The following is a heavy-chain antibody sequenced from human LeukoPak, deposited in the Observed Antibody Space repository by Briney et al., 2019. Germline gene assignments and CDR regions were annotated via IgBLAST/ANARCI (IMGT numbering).Heavy chain of an antibody. V-gene: IGHV4-59*01. J-gene: IGHJ5*02. CDR2: IYYSGSN. D-gene: IGHD2-15*01. CDR1: GGFISSYY. CDR3: ARVAAKNWFDP. Sequence: SETLSLTCTVSGGFISSYYWSWIRQPPGKGLEWIGYIYYSGSNNYIPSLKCRVTISVDTSKSQFSLKLSSVTPADTAVYYCARVAAKNWFDPWGQGTLVTVSS.